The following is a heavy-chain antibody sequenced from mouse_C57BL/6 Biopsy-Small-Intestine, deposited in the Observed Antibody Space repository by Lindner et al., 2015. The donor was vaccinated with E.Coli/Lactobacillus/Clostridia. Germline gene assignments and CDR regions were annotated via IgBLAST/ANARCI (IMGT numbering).Heavy chain of an antibody. CDR3: ARDSHEHFPSEYGLDV. Sequence: SVKVSCKASGYTFTAYYIHWVRQAPGQGLEWMGWMNPQNGDTSATENFQDRVTMTRDTSFSTAYITFSDLTSDDTAIYFCARDSHEHFPSEYGLDVWGQGTTVTVSS. V-gene: IGHV1-84*02. CDR1: GYTFTAYY. CDR2: MNPQNGDT. D-gene: IGHD1-1*01. J-gene: IGHJ1*01.